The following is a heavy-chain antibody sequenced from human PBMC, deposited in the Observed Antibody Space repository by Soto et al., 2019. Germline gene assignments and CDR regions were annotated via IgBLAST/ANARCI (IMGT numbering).Heavy chain of an antibody. J-gene: IGHJ4*02. CDR1: GYTFTCYG. D-gene: IGHD3-9*01. V-gene: IGHV1-18*01. CDR2: ISAYNGNT. CDR3: ARDDILTGYYISSPFDY. Sequence: GASVKVSCKASGYTFTCYGISWVRQAPGQGLEWMGWISAYNGNTKYEQKLQGRFTISRDNAKNSLYLQMNSLRAEDTAVYYCARDDILTGYYISSPFDYWGQGTLVTVSS.